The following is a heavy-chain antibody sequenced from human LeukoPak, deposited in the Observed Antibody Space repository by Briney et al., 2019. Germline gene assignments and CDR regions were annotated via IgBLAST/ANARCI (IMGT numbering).Heavy chain of an antibody. V-gene: IGHV1-18*01. CDR1: GYTFTSYG. Sequence: ASVKVSCKASGYTFTSYGISWVRQAPGQGLEWMGWISAYNGNTNYAQKFQGRVTMTRDTSISTAYMELSRLRSDDTAVYYCARVYYYDSSGDAFDIWGQGTMVTVSS. CDR3: ARVYYYDSSGDAFDI. D-gene: IGHD3-22*01. CDR2: ISAYNGNT. J-gene: IGHJ3*02.